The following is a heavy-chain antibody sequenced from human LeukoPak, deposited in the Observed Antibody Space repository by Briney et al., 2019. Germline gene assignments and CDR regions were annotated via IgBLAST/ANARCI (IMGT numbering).Heavy chain of an antibody. CDR2: VSSSGFST. D-gene: IGHD2/OR15-2a*01. Sequence: PGGSLTLSCAVSGFTFNEYVMSWVRQAPGSGLDWVSAVSSSGFSTYYADSVKGRFTISRDNFKNTLYLQLNSLRGEDTAIYYCVNEADNSGTYYMDVWGKGTTVTVSS. V-gene: IGHV3-23*01. J-gene: IGHJ6*03. CDR3: VNEADNSGTYYMDV. CDR1: GFTFNEYV.